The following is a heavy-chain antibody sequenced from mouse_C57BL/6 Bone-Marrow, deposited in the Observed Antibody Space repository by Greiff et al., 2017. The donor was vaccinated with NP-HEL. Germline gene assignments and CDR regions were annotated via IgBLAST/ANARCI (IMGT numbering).Heavy chain of an antibody. J-gene: IGHJ3*01. CDR1: GYTFTDYY. D-gene: IGHD2-1*01. CDR2: INPYNGGT. V-gene: IGHV1-19*01. Sequence: VQLQQSGPVLVKPGASVKMSCKASGYTFTDYYMNWVKQSHGKSLEWIGVINPYNGGTSYNQKFKGKATLTVDKSSSTAYMELNSLTSEDSAVYYCARNYGNYAWFAYWGQGTLVTVSA. CDR3: ARNYGNYAWFAY.